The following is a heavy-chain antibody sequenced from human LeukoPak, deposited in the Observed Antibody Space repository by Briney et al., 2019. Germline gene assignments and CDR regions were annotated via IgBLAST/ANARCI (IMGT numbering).Heavy chain of an antibody. D-gene: IGHD6-13*01. Sequence: SETLSLTCTVSGGSISSSSYYWGWIRQPPGKGLEWIGSIYYSGSTYYNPSLKSRVTISVDTSKNQFSLKLSSVTAADTAVYYCARELWQQRELDYWGQGTLVTVSS. J-gene: IGHJ4*02. V-gene: IGHV4-39*07. CDR3: ARELWQQRELDY. CDR2: IYYSGST. CDR1: GGSISSSSYY.